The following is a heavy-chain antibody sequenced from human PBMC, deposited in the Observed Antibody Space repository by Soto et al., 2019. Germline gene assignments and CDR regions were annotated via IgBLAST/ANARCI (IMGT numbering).Heavy chain of an antibody. D-gene: IGHD2-2*01. CDR3: ARGGLGYGGSTGCPKYYYGMDV. CDR1: DGSVSSGSYY. CDR2: IYYTGST. J-gene: IGHJ6*02. V-gene: IGHV4-61*01. Sequence: SETLSLTCTVSDGSVSSGSYYWTWIRQPPGKGLEWIGYIYYTGSTNYNPSLKSRVTISVATSKNQFSLNLSSVTAADTAVYYCARGGLGYGGSTGCPKYYYGMDVWGQGTTVTVSS.